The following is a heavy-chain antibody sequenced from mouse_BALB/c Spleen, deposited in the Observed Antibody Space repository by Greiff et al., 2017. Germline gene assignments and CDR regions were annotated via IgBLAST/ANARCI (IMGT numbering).Heavy chain of an antibody. V-gene: IGHV1-5*01. CDR3: TRGGYGYVAWFAY. D-gene: IGHD2-2*01. J-gene: IGHJ3*01. CDR2: IYPGNSDT. Sequence: VHVKQSGTVLARPGASVKMSCKASGYTFTSYWMHWVKQRPGQGLEWIGAIYPGNSDTSYNQKFKGKAKLTAVTSTSTAYMELSSLTNEDSAVYYCTRGGYGYVAWFAYWGQGTLVTVSA. CDR1: GYTFTSYW.